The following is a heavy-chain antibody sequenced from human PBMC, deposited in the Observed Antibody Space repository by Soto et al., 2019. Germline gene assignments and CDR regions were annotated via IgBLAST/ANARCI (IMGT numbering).Heavy chain of an antibody. CDR1: GVTFKDYG. CDR2: ISYDGKQT. Sequence: GGSLRLSCGAPGVTFKDYGMHWVRQAPGKGREWVAVISYDGKQTYYADSVKGRFTISKDKSKRTLFLQMNSLRAEDTAVYYCARDPPYSSSSFDYWGQGTLVTVSS. V-gene: IGHV3-30*03. D-gene: IGHD6-6*01. CDR3: ARDPPYSSSSFDY. J-gene: IGHJ4*02.